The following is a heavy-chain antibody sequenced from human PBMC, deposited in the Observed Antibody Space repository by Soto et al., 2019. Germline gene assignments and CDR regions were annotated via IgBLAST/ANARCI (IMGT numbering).Heavy chain of an antibody. CDR2: ISGTVST. CDR3: AKSVYNWNDGFFDY. J-gene: IGHJ4*02. D-gene: IGHD1-1*01. V-gene: IGHV3-23*01. Sequence: GGSLRLSCAASGFTFSSYAMGWARLAPGKGLEWVSSISGTVSTYYADSVKGRFTISRDNSKNTLYLQMNSLRAEDTAVYYCAKSVYNWNDGFFDYWGQGTLVTVSS. CDR1: GFTFSSYA.